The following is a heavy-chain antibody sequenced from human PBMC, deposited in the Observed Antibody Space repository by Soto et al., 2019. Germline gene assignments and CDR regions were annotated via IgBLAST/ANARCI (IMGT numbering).Heavy chain of an antibody. Sequence: GXLRLSCAPSGFIFSTYGMHWVLQSPGKGLEWVAVIWYDGSNKYYADSVKGRFTISRDNSKNTLYLQMNSLRAEDTAVYYCARSVEQWLSLDAFDIWGQGTMVTVSS. V-gene: IGHV3-33*01. CDR2: IWYDGSNK. CDR3: ARSVEQWLSLDAFDI. CDR1: GFIFSTYG. D-gene: IGHD6-19*01. J-gene: IGHJ3*02.